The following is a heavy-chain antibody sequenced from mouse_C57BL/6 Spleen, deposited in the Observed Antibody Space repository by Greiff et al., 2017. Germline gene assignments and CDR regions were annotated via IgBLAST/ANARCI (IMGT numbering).Heavy chain of an antibody. V-gene: IGHV1-82*01. J-gene: IGHJ4*01. CDR3: ARGGPGAMDY. CDR1: GYAFSSSW. Sequence: QVQLQQSGPELVKPGASVKISCKASGYAFSSSWMNWVKQRPGKGLEWIGRIYPGDGDTNYNGKFKGKATLTADKSSSTAYMQLSSLTSEDSAVYFCARGGPGAMDYGGQGTSVTVSS. CDR2: IYPGDGDT.